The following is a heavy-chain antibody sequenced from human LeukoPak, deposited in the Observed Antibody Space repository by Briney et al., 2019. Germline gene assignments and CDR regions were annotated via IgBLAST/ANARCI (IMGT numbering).Heavy chain of an antibody. CDR2: ISYDGSKK. CDR3: AREGSGSSSDY. J-gene: IGHJ4*02. CDR1: GFTFSSYG. D-gene: IGHD1-26*01. V-gene: IGHV3-30*03. Sequence: PGGSLRLSCAASGFTFSSYGMHWVRQAPGKGLEWVAVISYDGSKKYYADSVKGRFTISRDNSKNTLYLQMNSLRAEDTAVYYCAREGSGSSSDYWGQGTLVTVSS.